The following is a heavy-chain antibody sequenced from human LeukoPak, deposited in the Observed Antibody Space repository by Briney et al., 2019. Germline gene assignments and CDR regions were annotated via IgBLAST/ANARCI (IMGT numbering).Heavy chain of an antibody. CDR3: ARDPGHSVRLMGV. J-gene: IGHJ6*01. V-gene: IGHV1-18*01. CDR1: GYTFSGYG. Sequence: ASVKVSCKASGYTFSGYGIGWVSQAPGQRLEWMGWISAYNGNTNHAQKFQGRVNMTAYTSTSTAYMELRSLRSDDTAVYYCARDPGHSVRLMGVWRQGNTHTVFS. CDR2: ISAYNGNT. D-gene: IGHD5/OR15-5a*01.